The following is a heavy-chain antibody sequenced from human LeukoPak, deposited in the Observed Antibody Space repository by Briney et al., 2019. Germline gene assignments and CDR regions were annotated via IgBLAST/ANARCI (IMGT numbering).Heavy chain of an antibody. J-gene: IGHJ4*02. D-gene: IGHD1-14*01. Sequence: PGGSLSLFCAASGFTFDDYAMHWVRQAPGKGLEWLSLISGDGGSTYYADSVKGRFTISRDNSKKSLYLQMNSLRIEDTALYYCAKDHPEEYRGQGTLVTVSS. CDR3: AKDHPEEY. CDR1: GFTFDDYA. CDR2: ISGDGGST. V-gene: IGHV3-43*02.